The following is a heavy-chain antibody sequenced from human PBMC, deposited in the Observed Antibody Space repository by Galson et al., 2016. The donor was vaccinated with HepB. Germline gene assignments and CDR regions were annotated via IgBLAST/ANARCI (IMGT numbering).Heavy chain of an antibody. CDR1: GGSIRGGGYY. V-gene: IGHV4-31*03. CDR3: ARGGQPWGDEY. Sequence: TLSLTCTVSGGSIRGGGYYWSWIRQPPGKGLEWIGYIFYNGSIHYKPSLSSRVTISGGTSKTQFSLSLASVTAADTAVYYWARGGQPWGDEYWGQGILVTVSS. J-gene: IGHJ4*02. D-gene: IGHD7-27*01. CDR2: IFYNGSI.